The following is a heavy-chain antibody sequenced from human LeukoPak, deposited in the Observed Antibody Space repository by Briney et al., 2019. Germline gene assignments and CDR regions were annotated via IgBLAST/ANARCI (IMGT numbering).Heavy chain of an antibody. D-gene: IGHD6-13*01. Sequence: GGSLRLSCAASGFTFSRYWMSWVRQAPGKGLEWVANIKQDESEKYYVDSVKGRFTISRDNAKNSLYLQMNSLGVEDTAVYYCARRGSSSSWAHFDYWGQGTLVTVSS. CDR2: IKQDESEK. CDR1: GFTFSRYW. J-gene: IGHJ4*02. V-gene: IGHV3-7*05. CDR3: ARRGSSSSWAHFDY.